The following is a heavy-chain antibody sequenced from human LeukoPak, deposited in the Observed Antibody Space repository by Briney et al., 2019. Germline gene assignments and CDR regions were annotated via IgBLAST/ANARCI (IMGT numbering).Heavy chain of an antibody. CDR1: GGSISSSSYY. Sequence: SDTLSLTRTVSGGSISSSSYYWGWIRQPPGKGLEWIGSIYYSASTYYNPSLKSRVTISVDTSKNQFSLKLSSVTAADTAVYYCARDSSGYYYYYMDVWGKGTTVTVSS. D-gene: IGHD6-19*01. V-gene: IGHV4-39*07. J-gene: IGHJ6*03. CDR3: ARDSSGYYYYYMDV. CDR2: IYYSAST.